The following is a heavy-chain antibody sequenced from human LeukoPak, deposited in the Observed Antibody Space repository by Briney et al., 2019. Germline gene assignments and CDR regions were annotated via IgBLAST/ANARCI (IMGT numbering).Heavy chain of an antibody. D-gene: IGHD2-2*01. CDR2: INPSGGST. V-gene: IGHV1-46*01. J-gene: IGHJ6*04. Sequence: ASVKVSCKASGYTFTSYYMHWVRQAPGQGLEWMGIINPSGGSTSYAQKFQGRVTMTRDTSTSTVYMELSSLRSEDTAVYYCARDIVVVPAANLGGGVYYYYGMAVWGKGTTVTVSS. CDR3: ARDIVVVPAANLGGGVYYYYGMAV. CDR1: GYTFTSYY.